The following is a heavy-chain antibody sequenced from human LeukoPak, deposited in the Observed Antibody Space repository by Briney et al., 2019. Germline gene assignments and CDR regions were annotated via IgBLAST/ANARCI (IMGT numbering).Heavy chain of an antibody. CDR3: ARDRGVDTAMETLFDY. J-gene: IGHJ4*02. CDR1: GFTFSSYA. V-gene: IGHV3-30-3*01. D-gene: IGHD5-18*01. Sequence: GRSLRLSCAASGFTFSSYAMHWVRQAPGKGLEWVAVISYDGSNKYYADSVKGRFTISRDNSKNTLYLQMNSLRAEDTAVYYCARDRGVDTAMETLFDYWGQGTLVTVSS. CDR2: ISYDGSNK.